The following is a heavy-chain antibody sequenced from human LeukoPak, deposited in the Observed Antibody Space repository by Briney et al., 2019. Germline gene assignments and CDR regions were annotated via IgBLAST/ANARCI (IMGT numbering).Heavy chain of an antibody. V-gene: IGHV3-53*01. D-gene: IGHD2-15*01. CDR1: GFTISGNH. CDR3: ASSCSAGSCRVSDGY. J-gene: IGHJ4*02. CDR2: IYSDSTT. Sequence: VGSLRLSRAASGFTISGNHMSWVRQAAGKGLEWGSVIYSDSTTYYADSGKGRFTISRDNSKNTLYLQMKSLRAEDTAVYYCASSCSAGSCRVSDGYWGQGTLVTVSS.